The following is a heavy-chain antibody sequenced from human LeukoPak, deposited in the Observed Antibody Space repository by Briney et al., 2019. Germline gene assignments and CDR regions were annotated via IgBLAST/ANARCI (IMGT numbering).Heavy chain of an antibody. Sequence: SETLSLTCTVSGDSVSSGRNYWSWIRQPPGKGLEWIGYIYYSGSTNYNPSLKSRVTISVDTSKNQISLKLSSVTAADTAVYYCARASYYYDSSGYLRSYYFDYWGQGTLVTVSS. D-gene: IGHD3-22*01. V-gene: IGHV4-61*01. CDR3: ARASYYYDSSGYLRSYYFDY. CDR1: GDSVSSGRNY. J-gene: IGHJ4*02. CDR2: IYYSGST.